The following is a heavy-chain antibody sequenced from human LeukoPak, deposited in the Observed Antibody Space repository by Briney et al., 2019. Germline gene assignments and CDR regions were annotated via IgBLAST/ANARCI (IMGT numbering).Heavy chain of an antibody. V-gene: IGHV6-1*01. Sequence: SQTLSLTCAVSGGTISSYSGAWNRMRQSPSRGLEWLGRTYYSTKWYNDYAVSVKSRITINPDNSKNQFYLQLNSVTPEDTAVYYCTRDGSASSFDYWGQGTLVTVSS. CDR1: GGTISSYSGA. J-gene: IGHJ4*02. D-gene: IGHD1-1*01. CDR2: TYYSTKWYN. CDR3: TRDGSASSFDY.